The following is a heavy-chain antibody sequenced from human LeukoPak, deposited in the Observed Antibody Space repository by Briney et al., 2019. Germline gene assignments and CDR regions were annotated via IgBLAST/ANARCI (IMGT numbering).Heavy chain of an antibody. J-gene: IGHJ3*02. V-gene: IGHV1-2*02. CDR1: GYTFAGHY. Sequence: ASVKVSCKASGYTFAGHYIHWVRQAPGQGLEWMGWIHPNTGGTKYAQKFQGRVTMTRDTSSSTAYMELSSLRSADTAVYYCASEYKYDSSGANAFDIWGQGTMVTVSS. D-gene: IGHD3-22*01. CDR3: ASEYKYDSSGANAFDI. CDR2: IHPNTGGT.